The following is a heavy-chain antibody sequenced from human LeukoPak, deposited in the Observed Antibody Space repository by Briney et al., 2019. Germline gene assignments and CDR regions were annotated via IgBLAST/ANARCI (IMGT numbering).Heavy chain of an antibody. CDR2: IYYSGST. CDR1: GGSISSYY. CDR3: ARENEYYFDY. Sequence: PSETLSLTCTVSGGSISSYYWSWIRQPPGKGLEWIGYIYYSGSTNYNPSLKSRVTISVDTSKNQFSLKLSSMTAADTAVYYCARENEYYFDYWGQGTLVTVSS. D-gene: IGHD1-1*01. V-gene: IGHV4-59*01. J-gene: IGHJ4*02.